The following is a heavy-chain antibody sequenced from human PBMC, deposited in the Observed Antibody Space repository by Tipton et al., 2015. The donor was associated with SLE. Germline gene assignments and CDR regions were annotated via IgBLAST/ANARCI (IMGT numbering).Heavy chain of an antibody. J-gene: IGHJ4*02. CDR2: IYFTWST. CDR3: ARDPSGNYGSGSYDY. V-gene: IGHV4-61*09. Sequence: TLSLTCTVSGGSISSGSYFYTWIRPPAGKGLEWIGHIYFTWSTNYNPSLKSRVTVSLDKSRNQFSLKLTSVTAADTAVYYCARDPSGNYGSGSYDYWGQGTLVTVSS. D-gene: IGHD3-10*01. CDR1: GGSISSGSYF.